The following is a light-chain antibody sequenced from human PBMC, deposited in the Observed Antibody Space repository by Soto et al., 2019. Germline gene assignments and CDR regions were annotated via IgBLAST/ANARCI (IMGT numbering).Light chain of an antibody. J-gene: IGKJ1*01. CDR3: QQYYGAWT. V-gene: IGKV1-5*03. Sequence: DFQMTQSPSTLSASVGDRVTITCRASRSLSGWLAWYQQKPGKAPKLLIYKVSTLESGVPSRFSGSGSGTEFTLTINSLQSDEFATYYCQQYYGAWTFGQGTKVEI. CDR2: KVS. CDR1: RSLSGW.